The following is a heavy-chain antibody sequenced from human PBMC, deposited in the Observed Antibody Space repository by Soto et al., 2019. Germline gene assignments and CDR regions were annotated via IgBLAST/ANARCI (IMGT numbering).Heavy chain of an antibody. CDR1: GFTFSSYG. CDR2: IWYDGSNK. J-gene: IGHJ6*02. V-gene: IGHV3-33*01. D-gene: IGHD2-15*01. Sequence: GGSLRLSCAASGFTFSSYGMHWVRQAPGRGLEWVAVIWYDGSNKYYADSVKGRFTISRDNSKNTLYLQMNSLRAEDTAVYYCARLPGGRLVLSVDVWGQGTTVTVSS. CDR3: ARLPGGRLVLSVDV.